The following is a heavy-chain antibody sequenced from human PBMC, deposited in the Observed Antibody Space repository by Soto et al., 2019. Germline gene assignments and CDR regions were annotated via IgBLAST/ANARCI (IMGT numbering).Heavy chain of an antibody. CDR2: ISSSGSTI. CDR3: AREGLSSSWYKGEGDAFDI. J-gene: IGHJ3*02. CDR1: GFTFSDYY. V-gene: IGHV3-11*01. Sequence: SGGSLRLSCAASGFTFSDYYMSWIRQAPGKGLEWVSYISSSGSTIYYADSVKGRFTISRDNAKNSLYLQMNSLRAEDTAVYYCAREGLSSSWYKGEGDAFDIWGQGTMVTVSS. D-gene: IGHD6-13*01.